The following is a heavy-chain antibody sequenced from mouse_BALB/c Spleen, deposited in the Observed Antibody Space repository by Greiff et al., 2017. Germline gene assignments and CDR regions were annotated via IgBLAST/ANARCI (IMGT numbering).Heavy chain of an antibody. J-gene: IGHJ4*01. CDR2: ISDGGSYT. V-gene: IGHV5-4*02. D-gene: IGHD1-1*01. CDR1: GFTFSDYY. Sequence: EVKLVESGGGLVKPGGSLKLSCAASGFTFSDYYMYWVRQTPEKRLEWVATISDGGSYTYYPDSVKGRFTISRDNAKNNLYLQMSSLKSEDTAMYYCSSYYYGSSLYAMDDWGQGTSVTVSS. CDR3: SSYYYGSSLYAMDD.